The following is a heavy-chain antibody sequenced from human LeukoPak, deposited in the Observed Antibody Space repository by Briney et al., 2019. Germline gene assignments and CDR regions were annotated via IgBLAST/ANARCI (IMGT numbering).Heavy chain of an antibody. J-gene: IGHJ6*02. D-gene: IGHD6-6*01. Sequence: ASVKVSCKASGYTFSNYGMSWLRQAPGQGLEWMGWISAKNGNTDYAQKLQGRVTMTADRSTSTAYMELRSLRSEDTAVYYCARGDSSSSGYYYYGMDVWGQGTTVTVSS. CDR2: ISAKNGNT. CDR1: GYTFSNYG. CDR3: ARGDSSSSGYYYYGMDV. V-gene: IGHV1-18*01.